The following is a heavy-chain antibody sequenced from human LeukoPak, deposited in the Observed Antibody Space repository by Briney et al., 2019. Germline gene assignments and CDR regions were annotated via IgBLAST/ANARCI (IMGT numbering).Heavy chain of an antibody. J-gene: IGHJ6*03. D-gene: IGHD5-18*01. CDR3: AKVTPEALAMADPSYYYYMDV. Sequence: GASVKVSCKASGYTFTSYDINWVRQATGQGLEWMGWMNPNSGNTGYAQKFQGRVTITRNTSISTAYMELSSLRSEDTAVYYCAKVTPEALAMADPSYYYYMDVWGKGTTVTISS. CDR1: GYTFTSYD. V-gene: IGHV1-8*03. CDR2: MNPNSGNT.